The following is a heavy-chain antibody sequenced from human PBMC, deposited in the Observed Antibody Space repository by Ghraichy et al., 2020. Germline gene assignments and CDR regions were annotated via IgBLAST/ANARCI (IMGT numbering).Heavy chain of an antibody. J-gene: IGHJ4*02. CDR3: ARESAYGAIGLGH. CDR2: IYYSGST. Sequence: SETLSLTCTVSGGSISSYYWSWIRQPPGKGLEWIGYIYYSGSTNYNPSLKSRVTISVDTSKNQFSLKLSSVTAADTAVYYCARESAYGAIGLGHWGQGTLVTVSS. D-gene: IGHD3-10*01. V-gene: IGHV4-59*01. CDR1: GGSISSYY.